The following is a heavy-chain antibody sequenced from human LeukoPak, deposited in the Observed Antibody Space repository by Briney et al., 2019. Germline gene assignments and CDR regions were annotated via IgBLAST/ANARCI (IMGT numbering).Heavy chain of an antibody. CDR2: IIPIFGTA. D-gene: IGHD3-9*01. J-gene: IGHJ4*02. CDR1: GGTFISYA. V-gene: IGHV1-69*06. Sequence: SVKVSCKASGGTFISYAISWVRQAPGQGLEWMGGIIPIFGTANYAQKFQGRVTITADKSTSTAYMELSSLRSEDTAVYYCARGGYDILTGYYFDYWGQGTLVTVSS. CDR3: ARGGYDILTGYYFDY.